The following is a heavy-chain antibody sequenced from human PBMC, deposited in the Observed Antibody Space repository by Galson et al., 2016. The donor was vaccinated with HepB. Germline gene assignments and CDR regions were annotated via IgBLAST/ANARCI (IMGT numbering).Heavy chain of an antibody. J-gene: IGHJ4*02. CDR2: ISGSATST. D-gene: IGHD6-13*01. CDR1: GITFSSYA. V-gene: IGHV3-23*01. CDR3: ARDTFTSSSWSLDF. Sequence: SLRLSCAASGITFSSYAMSWVRQAPGRGLEWVSTISGSATSTYYADSVKGRFGISRDNSKNTLYLQINSPRAEDTAVYYCARDTFTSSSWSLDFWGQGTLVTVSS.